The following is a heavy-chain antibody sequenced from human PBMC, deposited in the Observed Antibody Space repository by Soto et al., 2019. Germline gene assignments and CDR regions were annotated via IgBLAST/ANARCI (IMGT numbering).Heavy chain of an antibody. CDR3: ARLRNILTGSPMDV. CDR2: ISSSGSTI. CDR1: GFTFSDYY. V-gene: IGHV3-11*01. D-gene: IGHD3-9*01. Sequence: GGSLRLSCAASGFTFSDYYMSWIRQAPGKGLEWVSYISSSGSTIYYADSVKGRFTISRDNAKNSLYLQMNSLRAADTAVYYCARLRNILTGSPMDVWGQGTTVTVSS. J-gene: IGHJ6*02.